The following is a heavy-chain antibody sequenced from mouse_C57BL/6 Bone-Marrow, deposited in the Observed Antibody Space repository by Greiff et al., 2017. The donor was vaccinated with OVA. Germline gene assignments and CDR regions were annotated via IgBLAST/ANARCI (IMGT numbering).Heavy chain of an antibody. V-gene: IGHV1-50*01. J-gene: IGHJ1*03. CDR2: IDPSDSYT. Sequence: VQLQQSGAELVKPGASVKLSCKASGYTFTSYWMQWVKQRPGQGLEWIGEIDPSDSYTNYNQKFKGKATLTVDTSSSTAYMQLSSLTSEDSAVYYCARLSDWYFDVWGTGTTVTVSS. CDR1: GYTFTSYW. CDR3: ARLSDWYFDV.